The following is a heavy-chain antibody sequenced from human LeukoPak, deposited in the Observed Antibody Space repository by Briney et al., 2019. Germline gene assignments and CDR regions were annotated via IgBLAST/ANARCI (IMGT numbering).Heavy chain of an antibody. CDR3: ARGGLPMAPSGTDAFDI. J-gene: IGHJ3*02. Sequence: ASVKVSCKASGYTFTGYYMHWVRQAPGQGLEWMGWINPNSGGTNYAQKFQGRVTMTRDTSISTAYMELSSLRSEDMAVYYCARGGLPMAPSGTDAFDIWGQGTMVTVSS. CDR1: GYTFTGYY. CDR2: INPNSGGT. V-gene: IGHV1-2*02. D-gene: IGHD3-16*01.